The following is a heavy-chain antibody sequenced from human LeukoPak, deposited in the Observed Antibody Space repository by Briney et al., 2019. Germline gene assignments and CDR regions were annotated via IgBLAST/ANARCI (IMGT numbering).Heavy chain of an antibody. V-gene: IGHV4-30-2*01. CDR2: IYHSGST. CDR1: GGSSSSGGYS. D-gene: IGHD4-17*01. CDR3: ASNGDVHSAFDI. Sequence: PSQTLSLTCAVSGGSSSSGGYSWSWIRQPPGKCLEWIGYIYHSGSTYYNPSLKSRVTISVDRSKNQFSLKMSSVTAADTAVYYCASNGDVHSAFDIWGQGTMVTVSS. J-gene: IGHJ3*02.